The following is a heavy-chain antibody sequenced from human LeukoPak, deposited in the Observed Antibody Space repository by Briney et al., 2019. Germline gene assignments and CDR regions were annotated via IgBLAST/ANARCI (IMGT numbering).Heavy chain of an antibody. Sequence: PGGSLRLSCAASGFTFSTFWMSWVRQAPGKGLEWVANIKQDGSEKYYVDSVKGRFTISRDNAKNSLSLQMNSLRAEDTAVYYCASRAHFWSGPGGWGQGTLVTVSS. CDR2: IKQDGSEK. J-gene: IGHJ4*02. CDR3: ASRAHFWSGPGG. V-gene: IGHV3-7*01. D-gene: IGHD3-3*02. CDR1: GFTFSTFW.